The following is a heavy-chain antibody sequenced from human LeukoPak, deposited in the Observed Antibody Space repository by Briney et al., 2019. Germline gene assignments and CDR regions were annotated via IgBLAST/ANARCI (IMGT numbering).Heavy chain of an antibody. CDR2: ISSNGGST. CDR1: GFTFSNYA. D-gene: IGHD4-23*01. J-gene: IGHJ3*02. V-gene: IGHV3-64*01. CDR3: ARAGGNPRAFDI. Sequence: PGGSLRLSCAASGFTFSNYAMHWVRQAPGKGLEYVSAISSNGGSTYYANSVKGRFTISRDNSKNTLYLQMGSLRAEDMAVYYCARAGGNPRAFDIWGQGTMVTVSS.